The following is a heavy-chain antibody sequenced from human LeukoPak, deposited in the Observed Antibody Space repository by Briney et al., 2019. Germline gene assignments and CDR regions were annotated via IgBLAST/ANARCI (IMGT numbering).Heavy chain of an antibody. CDR3: ARDHQFEGMAAAGTDY. Sequence: SETLSLTCTVSGGSISSYYWSWIRQPAGKGLEWIGRIYTSGSTNYNPSLKSRVTMPVDTSKNQFSLKLSSVTAADTAVYYCARDHQFEGMAAAGTDYWGQGTLVTVSS. CDR2: IYTSGST. V-gene: IGHV4-4*07. D-gene: IGHD6-13*01. J-gene: IGHJ4*02. CDR1: GGSISSYY.